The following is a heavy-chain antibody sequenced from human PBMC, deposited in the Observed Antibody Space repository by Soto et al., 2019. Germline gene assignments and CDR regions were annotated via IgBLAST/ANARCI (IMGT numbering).Heavy chain of an antibody. V-gene: IGHV1-46*01. CDR1: GYTFTSYY. Sequence: ASVKVSCKASGYTFTSYYMHWVRQAPGQGLEWMGIINPSGGSTSYAQKFQGRVTMTRDTSTSTVYMELSSLRSEDTAVYYCARAGGSGSYSLCSEHYYIDYWGQGTLVTVSS. D-gene: IGHD3-10*01. CDR3: ARAGGSGSYSLCSEHYYIDY. J-gene: IGHJ4*02. CDR2: INPSGGST.